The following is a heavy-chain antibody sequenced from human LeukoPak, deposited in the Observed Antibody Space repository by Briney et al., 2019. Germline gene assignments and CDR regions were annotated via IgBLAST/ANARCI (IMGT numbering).Heavy chain of an antibody. CDR2: TNHSGST. Sequence: SETLSLTCAVYGGSFSGYYWSWIRQPPGKGLEWIGETNHSGSTNYNPSLKSRVTISVDTSKNQFSLKLSSVTAADTAVYYCARRKAGYCSGGSCYSLDYWGQGTLVTVSS. CDR3: ARRKAGYCSGGSCYSLDY. D-gene: IGHD2-15*01. CDR1: GGSFSGYY. V-gene: IGHV4-34*01. J-gene: IGHJ4*02.